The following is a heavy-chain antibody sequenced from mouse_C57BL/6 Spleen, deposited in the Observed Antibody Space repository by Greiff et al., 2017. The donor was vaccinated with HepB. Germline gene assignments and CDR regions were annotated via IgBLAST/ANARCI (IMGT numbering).Heavy chain of an antibody. V-gene: IGHV1-82*01. CDR1: GYTFSSSW. CDR3: ANTHYYFDY. J-gene: IGHJ2*01. Sequence: VKLMESGPELVKPGASVKISCKASGYTFSSSWMNWVKQRPGKGLEWIGRIYPGDGDTNYNWKFKGKATLTTDKSSSTAYMQPSCLSSEDSAVYYCANTHYYFDYWGQGTTLTVSS. CDR2: IYPGDGDT.